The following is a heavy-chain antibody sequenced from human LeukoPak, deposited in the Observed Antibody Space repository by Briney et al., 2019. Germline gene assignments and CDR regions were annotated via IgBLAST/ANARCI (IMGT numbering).Heavy chain of an antibody. CDR3: ARACGGNCYFDY. CDR2: IYHSGST. V-gene: IGHV4-30-2*01. D-gene: IGHD2-21*01. Sequence: SETLSLTCAVSGGSIISDGYSWNWIRQPPGKGLEWIGYIYHSGSTYYNPSVKSRVTISVDRSKNQFSLNLSSVTAADTAVYYCARACGGNCYFDYWGQGTLITVSS. J-gene: IGHJ4*02. CDR1: GGSIISDGYS.